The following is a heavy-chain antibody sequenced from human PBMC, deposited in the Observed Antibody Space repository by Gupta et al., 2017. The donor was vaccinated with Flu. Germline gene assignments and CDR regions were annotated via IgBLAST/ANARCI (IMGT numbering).Heavy chain of an antibody. CDR2: MYYNKIP. D-gene: IGHD5-12*01. CDR1: GGSISRDY. CDR3: ARVSFAKGYVVLDS. J-gene: IGHJ4*02. Sequence: QVQLQESGPGLVRPSETLSLTCSVSGGSISRDYWSWIRQTPGKELEWLIYMYYNKIPTYNPSVKRRVTMSLDTSKNQVSLKLASVTTADTAVYYCARVSFAKGYVVLDSWGQGVLVTVSS. V-gene: IGHV4-59*13.